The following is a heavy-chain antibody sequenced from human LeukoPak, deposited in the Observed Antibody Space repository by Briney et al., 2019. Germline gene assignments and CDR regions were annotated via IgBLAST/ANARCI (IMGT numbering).Heavy chain of an antibody. CDR1: GFTFTDYS. D-gene: IGHD6-25*01. J-gene: IGHJ6*03. Sequence: GGSLRLSCAPSGFTFTDYSMSWVRQAPGKGLEWVASIGTVSTYTFYADSVKGRFSISRDNVRNLLYLQMSSLGAEDTAVYYCARDGSGFYLYNYMDVWGKGTTVTVSS. V-gene: IGHV3-21*06. CDR3: ARDGSGFYLYNYMDV. CDR2: IGTVSTYT.